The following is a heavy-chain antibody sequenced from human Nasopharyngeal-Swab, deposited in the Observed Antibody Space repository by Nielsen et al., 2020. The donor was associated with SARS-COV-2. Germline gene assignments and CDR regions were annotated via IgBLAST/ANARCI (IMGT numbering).Heavy chain of an antibody. CDR3: ARHGTTVTRNYAFDI. V-gene: IGHV4-39*01. D-gene: IGHD4-17*01. CDR2: IHYSGST. J-gene: IGHJ3*02. Sequence: RQAPGKGLEWIGSIHYSGSTYYNPSLKSRVTISVDTSKNQCSLKLSSVTAADTAVYYCARHGTTVTRNYAFDIWGQGTMVTVSS.